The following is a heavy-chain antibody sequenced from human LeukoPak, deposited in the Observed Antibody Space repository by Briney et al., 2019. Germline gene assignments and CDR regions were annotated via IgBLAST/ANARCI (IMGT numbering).Heavy chain of an antibody. Sequence: PGGSLRLSCAASGFTFSSCGIHWVRQAPGKGLEWVAVIWYDGTNKYYADSVKGRFTISRDNSKNTVYLQMNSLRAEDTAVYYCAKDRGDGYKGFVYWGQGTLVTVSS. CDR1: GFTFSSCG. CDR3: AKDRGDGYKGFVY. J-gene: IGHJ4*02. CDR2: IWYDGTNK. V-gene: IGHV3-33*06. D-gene: IGHD5-24*01.